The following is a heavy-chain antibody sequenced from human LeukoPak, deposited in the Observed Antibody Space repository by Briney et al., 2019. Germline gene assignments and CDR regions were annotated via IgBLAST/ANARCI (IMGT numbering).Heavy chain of an antibody. D-gene: IGHD1-1*01. Sequence: SETLSLTCAVYGVSFSGYYWSWVRQAPGKGLEWIGEINHSGSTNYNASLKSRVTISVDTSKNQFSLKLSSVTAADTAVYYCARSGTRYYYYYYMDVWGKGTTVTVSS. J-gene: IGHJ6*03. CDR3: ARSGTRYYYYYYMDV. V-gene: IGHV4-34*01. CDR2: INHSGST. CDR1: GVSFSGYY.